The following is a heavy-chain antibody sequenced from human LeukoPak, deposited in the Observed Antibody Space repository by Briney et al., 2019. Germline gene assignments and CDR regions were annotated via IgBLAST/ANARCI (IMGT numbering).Heavy chain of an antibody. J-gene: IGHJ4*02. Sequence: PGGSLRLSCAASGFTFSSYPMHWVRQAPGKGLEWVAVISYDGSEKHYADPVKGRFTISRDNSKNTLYLQMDSLRAEDTAVYYCAKEPWGGYSYDYWGQGTLVTVSS. CDR1: GFTFSSYP. D-gene: IGHD5-18*01. V-gene: IGHV3-30-3*01. CDR3: AKEPWGGYSYDY. CDR2: ISYDGSEK.